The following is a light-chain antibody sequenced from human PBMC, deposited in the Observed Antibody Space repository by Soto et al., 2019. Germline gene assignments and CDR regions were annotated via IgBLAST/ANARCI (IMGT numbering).Light chain of an antibody. Sequence: EIVMTQSPGTLSLSPGERATISCRASQVIGSRYLAWYHQKSGQAPRLLIYCASSRATGIPDRFSGSVSGTDFTLTISRLEPEDFGVYYCQQFGSSIPHTFGQGTKLEIK. J-gene: IGKJ2*01. V-gene: IGKV3-20*01. CDR3: QQFGSSIPHT. CDR1: QVIGSRY. CDR2: CAS.